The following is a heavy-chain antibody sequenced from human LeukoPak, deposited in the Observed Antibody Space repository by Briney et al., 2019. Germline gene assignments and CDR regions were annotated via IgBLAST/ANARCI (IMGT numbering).Heavy chain of an antibody. D-gene: IGHD5-18*01. J-gene: IGHJ4*02. V-gene: IGHV4-4*07. CDR3: ARVRGTAMAVPYFDY. CDR2: IYTSGST. CDR1: GGSISSYY. Sequence: SETLSLTCTVSGGSISSYYWSWIRQPAGKGLEWIGRIYTSGSTNYNPSLKSRVTMSVDTSKNQFSLKLSSVTAADTAVYYCARVRGTAMAVPYFDYWGQGTLVTVSS.